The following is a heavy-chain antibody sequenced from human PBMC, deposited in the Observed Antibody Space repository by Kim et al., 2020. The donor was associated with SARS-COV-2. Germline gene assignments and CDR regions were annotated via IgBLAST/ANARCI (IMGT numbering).Heavy chain of an antibody. V-gene: IGHV3-23*01. Sequence: GGSLRLSCAASGFTFISYGMSWVRQAPGKGLEWVSAISGSGRNTYYADSVKGRFTISRDNSKNTLSLQMNSLRAEDTAVYYCAKDRRNYNNNGNYGWFDSWGQGTLVTVSS. CDR2: ISGSGRNT. D-gene: IGHD3-22*01. CDR3: AKDRRNYNNNGNYGWFDS. CDR1: GFTFISYG. J-gene: IGHJ5*01.